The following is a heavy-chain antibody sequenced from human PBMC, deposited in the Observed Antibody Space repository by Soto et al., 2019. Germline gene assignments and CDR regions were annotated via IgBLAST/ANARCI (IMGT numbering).Heavy chain of an antibody. Sequence: GASVKVSCKASGFTFTISAVQWVLQARGQRLERIGWIVVGSGNTNYAQKFQERVTITRDVSTSTAYMELSSLRSEDTAVYYCAANEVIVVNYGMDVWGQGTTVTVSS. V-gene: IGHV1-58*01. CDR2: IVVGSGNT. D-gene: IGHD3-22*01. CDR3: AANEVIVVNYGMDV. CDR1: GFTFTISA. J-gene: IGHJ6*02.